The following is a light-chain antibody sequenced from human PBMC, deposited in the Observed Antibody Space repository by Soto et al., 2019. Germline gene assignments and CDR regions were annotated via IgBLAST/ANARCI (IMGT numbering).Light chain of an antibody. V-gene: IGLV2-8*01. CDR1: SRDVGASDD. CDR3: LSHSGSSNV. CDR2: EVN. J-gene: IGLJ1*01. Sequence: QSALTQPPSAYGAPGQSVAIACTGTSRDVGASDDVSWYQQHSGKAPKLFLYEVNKRPSGVPGRFSGSKSGNPASLTVSALQADDESDYYCLSHSGSSNVLGTGTKVTVL.